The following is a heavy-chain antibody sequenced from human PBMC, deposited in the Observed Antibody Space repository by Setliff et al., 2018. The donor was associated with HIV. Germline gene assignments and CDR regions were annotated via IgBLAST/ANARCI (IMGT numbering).Heavy chain of an antibody. V-gene: IGHV1-2*06. CDR1: GYSFTGYY. J-gene: IGHJ4*02. Sequence: ASVKVSCKASGYSFTGYYMHWVRQAPGQGLEWMGRINPNSGGTNYAQKFQGRVTMTRDTSISTAYMELSRLRSDDTAVYYCTRDEVIEVAGDLDNWGQGTLVTVSS. D-gene: IGHD6-19*01. CDR2: INPNSGGT. CDR3: TRDEVIEVAGDLDN.